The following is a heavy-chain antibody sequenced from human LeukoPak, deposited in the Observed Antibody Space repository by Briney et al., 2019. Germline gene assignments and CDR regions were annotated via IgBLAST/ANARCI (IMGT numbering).Heavy chain of an antibody. D-gene: IGHD6-13*01. CDR2: IYYSGST. CDR1: GGSISGYY. J-gene: IGHJ4*02. CDR3: AGVTTVAAAASPSDY. V-gene: IGHV4-59*12. Sequence: SETLSLTCTVSGGSISGYYWSWIRQPPGKGLEWIGYIYYSGSTNYNPSLKSRVTMSVDTSKNQFSLKLSSVTAADTAVYYCAGVTTVAAAASPSDYWGQGTLVTVSS.